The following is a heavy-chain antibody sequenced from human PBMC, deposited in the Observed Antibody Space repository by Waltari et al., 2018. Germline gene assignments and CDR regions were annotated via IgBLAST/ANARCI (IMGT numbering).Heavy chain of an antibody. D-gene: IGHD4-17*01. Sequence: QLQLQESGPGLVKPSETLSLTCTFSGGSIRSSSYYWGGIRQPPGKGLEWIGSIYYSGSTYDTPSLKRRVAISVDTSKNQFALKRSAVTAADTAVYYCARRRDGDYNYWGQGTLVTVSS. CDR2: IYYSGST. CDR3: ARRRDGDYNY. J-gene: IGHJ4*02. CDR1: GGSIRSSSYY. V-gene: IGHV4-39*07.